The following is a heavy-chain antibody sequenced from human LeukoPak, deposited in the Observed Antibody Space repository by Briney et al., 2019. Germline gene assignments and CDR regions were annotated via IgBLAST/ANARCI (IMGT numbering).Heavy chain of an antibody. V-gene: IGHV4-59*01. D-gene: IGHD1-7*01. CDR2: IYYSGST. CDR1: GGSISSYY. J-gene: IGHJ6*02. Sequence: SETLPLTCTVSGGSISSYYWSWIRQPPGKGLEWIGYIYYSGSTNYNPSLKSRVTISVDTSKNQFSLKLSSVTAADTAVYYCAKDSRSWNYLFYYGMDVWGQGTTVTVSS. CDR3: AKDSRSWNYLFYYGMDV.